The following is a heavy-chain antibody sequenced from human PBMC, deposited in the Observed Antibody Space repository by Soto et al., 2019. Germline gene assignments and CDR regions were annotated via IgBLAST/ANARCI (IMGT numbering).Heavy chain of an antibody. D-gene: IGHD3-9*01. CDR3: ARLEGLATISYYFDF. J-gene: IGHJ4*02. CDR1: SGSISSSNW. Sequence: SETLSLTCAVSSGSISSSNWWSWVRQPPGKGLEWIGEIYHSGSTNFNPSLKSRVTISVDKSKSQFSLKLNSVTAGDSALYFCARLEGLATISYYFDFWGQGALVTVSS. CDR2: IYHSGST. V-gene: IGHV4-4*02.